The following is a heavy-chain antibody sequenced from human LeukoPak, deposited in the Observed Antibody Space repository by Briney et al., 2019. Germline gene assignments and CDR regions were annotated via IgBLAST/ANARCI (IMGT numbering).Heavy chain of an antibody. J-gene: IGHJ5*02. Sequence: PGGSLRLSCVASGFTFSAYWMAWVRQPPGKGLEWLVNINENGREKNYMDSVRGRFTISRDNAKSSLYLQLNSLRAEDTAVYYCARAGLKSPDRWRYDSWGQGTLVTVSS. V-gene: IGHV3-7*03. CDR1: GFTFSAYW. CDR3: ARAGLKSPDRWRYDS. CDR2: INENGREK. D-gene: IGHD3-16*01.